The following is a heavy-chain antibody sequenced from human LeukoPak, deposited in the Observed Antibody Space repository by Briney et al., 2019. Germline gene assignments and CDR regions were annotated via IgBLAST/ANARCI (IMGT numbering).Heavy chain of an antibody. CDR1: GFTFSSYE. CDR3: AGQTGSGLFILP. D-gene: IGHD3/OR15-3a*01. V-gene: IGHV4-59*05. J-gene: IGHJ4*02. CDR2: IYYSGNT. Sequence: LRLSCAASGFTFSSYEMNWVRQAPGKGLEWIGSIYYSGNTYYNASLKSQVSISIDTSKNQFSLKLTSVTAADTAVYYCAGQTGSGLFILPGGQGTLVTVSS.